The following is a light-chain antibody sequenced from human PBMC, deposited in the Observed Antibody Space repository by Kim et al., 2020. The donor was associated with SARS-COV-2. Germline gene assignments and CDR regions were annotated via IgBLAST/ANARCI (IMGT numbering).Light chain of an antibody. V-gene: IGKV1-39*01. CDR1: QSIGTR. CDR3: QQSYSTPWLT. Sequence: IVMTQSPSSLAASVGDRVTIACRASQSIGTRLNWYQQRPGKAPKLLIYGASTLQSGVPSRFSGTGSGTDFTLTISSLQPEDFATYYCQQSYSTPWLTFGGGTKLEI. J-gene: IGKJ4*01. CDR2: GAS.